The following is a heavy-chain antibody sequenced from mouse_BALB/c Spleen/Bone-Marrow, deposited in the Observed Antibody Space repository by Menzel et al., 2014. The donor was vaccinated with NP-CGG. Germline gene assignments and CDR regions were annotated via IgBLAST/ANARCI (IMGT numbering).Heavy chain of an antibody. CDR3: ARPLYYDYDGFAY. CDR2: ISNGGGST. Sequence: EVQVVESGGGLVQPGGSLKLSCAASGFTFSSYTMSWVRQTPEKRLEWVAYISNGGGSTYYPDTVKGRFTISRDNAKNTLYLQMSSLKSEDTAMYYCARPLYYDYDGFAYWGQGTLVTVSA. J-gene: IGHJ3*01. V-gene: IGHV5-12-2*01. D-gene: IGHD2-4*01. CDR1: GFTFSSYT.